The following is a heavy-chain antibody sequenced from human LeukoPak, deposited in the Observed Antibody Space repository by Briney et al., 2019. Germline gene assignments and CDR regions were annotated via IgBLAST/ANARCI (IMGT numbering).Heavy chain of an antibody. CDR3: AKCASGSSYSVADY. V-gene: IGHV3-23*01. D-gene: IGHD2-15*01. CDR2: IGASGGET. J-gene: IGHJ4*02. CDR1: GFTFPSYA. Sequence: PGGSLRLSCAASGFTFPSYAMSWVRQAPGKGLEWVAVIGASGGETYYADSVKGRFTISRDISKTTLYLQMNDLRAEDTATYFCAKCASGSSYSVADYWGQGALVTVSS.